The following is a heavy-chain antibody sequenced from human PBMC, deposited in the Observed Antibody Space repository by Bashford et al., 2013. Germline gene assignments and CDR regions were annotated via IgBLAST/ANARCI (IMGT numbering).Heavy chain of an antibody. J-gene: IGHJ6*02. CDR3: ARDPSPDYSNYGPYYYGMDV. V-gene: IGHV1-69*13. Sequence: SVKVSCKASGGTFSSYAISWVRQAPGQGLEWMGGIIPIFGTANYAQKFQGRVTITADESTSTAYMELSSLRSEDTAVYYCARDPSPDYSNYGPYYYGMDVWGQGTTVTVSS. D-gene: IGHD4-11*01. CDR2: IIPIFGTA. CDR1: GGTFSSYA.